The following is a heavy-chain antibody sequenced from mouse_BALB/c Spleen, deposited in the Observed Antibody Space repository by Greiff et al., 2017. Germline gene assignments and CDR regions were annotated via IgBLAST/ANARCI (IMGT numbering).Heavy chain of an antibody. Sequence: EVKLMESGPGLVKPSQSLSLTCTVTGYSITSDYAWNWIRQFPGNKLEWMGYISYSGSTSYNPSLKSRISITRDTSKNQFFLQLNSVTTEDTATYYCARSIRGFAYWGQGTLVTVSA. V-gene: IGHV3-2*02. J-gene: IGHJ3*01. CDR2: ISYSGST. CDR1: GYSITSDYA. D-gene: IGHD2-12*01. CDR3: ARSIRGFAY.